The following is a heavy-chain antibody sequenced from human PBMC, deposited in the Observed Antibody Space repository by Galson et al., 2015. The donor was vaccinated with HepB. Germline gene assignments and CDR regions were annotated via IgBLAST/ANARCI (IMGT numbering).Heavy chain of an antibody. V-gene: IGHV1-18*01. J-gene: IGHJ4*01. D-gene: IGHD3-16*01. CDR3: ARGGTAAIGGRTFDH. CDR2: VSTYNGDT. CDR1: EYTFTAYL. Sequence: SVKLSCKASEYTFTAYLISWVRQAPGQGLQWMGMVSTYNGDTHYAQDLQDSVTITTDTSTSTAYLQIKSLRSEDTAVYYCARGGTAAIGGRTFDHWGHGTLVTVSS.